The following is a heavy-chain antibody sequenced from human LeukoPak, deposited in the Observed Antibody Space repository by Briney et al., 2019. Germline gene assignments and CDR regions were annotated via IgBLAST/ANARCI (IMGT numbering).Heavy chain of an antibody. CDR2: ISASGAIT. V-gene: IGHV3-23*01. Sequence: PGGSLRVSCAAAGFTLRNYAMSWVRQPPGKGMGCVSVISASGAITNYADSVEGRFIISRDNSKNTLYLQMSSLRAEDTARYYCGRSPSDVASKPNYSEYWGQGALVTVSS. CDR3: GRSPSDVASKPNYSEY. J-gene: IGHJ4*02. D-gene: IGHD1-14*01. CDR1: GFTLRNYA.